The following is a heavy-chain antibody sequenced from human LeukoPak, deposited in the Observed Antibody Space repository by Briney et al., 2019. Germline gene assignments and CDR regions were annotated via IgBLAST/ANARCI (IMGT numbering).Heavy chain of an antibody. CDR2: IYTSGST. V-gene: IGHV4-4*07. CDR1: GGSISSYY. CDR3: ASPTRYGDYFDY. D-gene: IGHD4-17*01. Sequence: SETLSLTCTVSGGSISSYYWSWIRQPAGKGLEWIGRIYTSGSTNYNPSLKSRVTMSVDTSKNQSSLKLSSVTAADTAVYYCASPTRYGDYFDYWGQGTLVTVSS. J-gene: IGHJ4*02.